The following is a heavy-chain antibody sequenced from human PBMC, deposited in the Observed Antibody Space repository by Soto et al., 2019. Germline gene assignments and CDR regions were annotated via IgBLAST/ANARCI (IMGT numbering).Heavy chain of an antibody. CDR2: IHSSGGT. J-gene: IGHJ6*01. V-gene: IGHV4-61*01. CDR3: AILTKPTAVTTAFRGGYGLHV. CDR1: GGSVSSGNYF. D-gene: IGHD4-17*01. Sequence: PSGTLSLTCTVSGGSVSSGNYFWSWIRQPPGKGLEWIGYIHSSGGTNYNPSLKSRVTISVDTSRNQFSLKLTSVTAADTAVYYCAILTKPTAVTTAFRGGYGLHVWGQGNTVTVSS.